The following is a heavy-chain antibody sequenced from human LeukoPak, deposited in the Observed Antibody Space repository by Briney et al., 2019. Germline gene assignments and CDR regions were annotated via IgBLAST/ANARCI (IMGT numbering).Heavy chain of an antibody. V-gene: IGHV3-48*03. CDR1: GFTFSSYE. CDR2: ISSSGSTI. Sequence: PGGSLRLSCAASGFTFSSYEMNWVRQAPGKGLEWVSYISSSGSTIYYADSVEGRFTISRDNAKNSLYLQMNSLTAEDTAVYYCARDKIVGATHFDYWGQGTLVTVSS. CDR3: ARDKIVGATHFDY. D-gene: IGHD1-26*01. J-gene: IGHJ4*02.